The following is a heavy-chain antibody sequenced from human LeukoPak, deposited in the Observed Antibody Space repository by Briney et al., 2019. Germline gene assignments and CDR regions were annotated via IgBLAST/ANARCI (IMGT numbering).Heavy chain of an antibody. CDR2: IRSDGYGGTS. CDR3: TRISSSPAALYYYYMDV. Sequence: GGSLRLSCTASGFTFGDNPVNWVRQAPGKGLEWVGLIRSDGYGGTSEYVASVNGRFSISRDDSRNILYLEMNSLRNEDTAVYFCTRISSSPAALYYYYMDVWGKGIPVTVSS. V-gene: IGHV3-49*04. D-gene: IGHD6-6*01. J-gene: IGHJ6*03. CDR1: GFTFGDNP.